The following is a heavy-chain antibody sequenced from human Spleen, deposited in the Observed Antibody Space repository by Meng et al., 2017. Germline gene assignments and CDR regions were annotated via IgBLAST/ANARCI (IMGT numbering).Heavy chain of an antibody. D-gene: IGHD3-16*01. V-gene: IGHV4-38-2*01. CDR1: GHSTSSGYH. Sequence: PETLSLTCAVSGHSTSSGYHWAWIRQPPGKGLEWIGTVWHSGSTYYNPSLESRVAISVDTSSNQSSLDLNSVAAADTAIYYCARFGWKRGLYYFDYWGQGTLVTVSS. J-gene: IGHJ4*02. CDR3: ARFGWKRGLYYFDY. CDR2: VWHSGST.